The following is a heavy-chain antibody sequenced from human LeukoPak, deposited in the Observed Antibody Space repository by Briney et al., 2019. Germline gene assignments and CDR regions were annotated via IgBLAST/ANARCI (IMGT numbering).Heavy chain of an antibody. Sequence: GGSLRLSCAASGFTFSNYWMSWVRQTPGKGGEWVANINHDGSEKYYVDSVKGRFTISRDNAKNSLYLQMNSLRAGDTAVYYCASQPDYGDSYYFDYWGQGTLVTVSS. D-gene: IGHD4-17*01. CDR1: GFTFSNYW. J-gene: IGHJ4*02. CDR3: ASQPDYGDSYYFDY. V-gene: IGHV3-7*01. CDR2: INHDGSEK.